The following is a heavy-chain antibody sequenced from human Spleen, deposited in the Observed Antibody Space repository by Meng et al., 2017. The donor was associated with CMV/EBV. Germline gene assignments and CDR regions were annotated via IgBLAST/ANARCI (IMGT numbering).Heavy chain of an antibody. CDR1: GFTFSDYR. V-gene: IGHV3-11*01. Sequence: GGSLRLSCAASGFTFSDYRMSWIRQAPGKGLEWIAYISSSDSTIYYANSVKGRFTISRDNAKKSLYLHMNSLRAEDTAVYYCARDLKLWLQHYFDYWGQGTLVTVSS. D-gene: IGHD5-24*01. J-gene: IGHJ4*02. CDR2: ISSSDSTI. CDR3: ARDLKLWLQHYFDY.